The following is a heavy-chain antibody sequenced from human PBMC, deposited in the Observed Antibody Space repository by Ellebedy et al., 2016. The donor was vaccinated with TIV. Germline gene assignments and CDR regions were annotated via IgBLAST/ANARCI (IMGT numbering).Heavy chain of an antibody. CDR1: GCSISSYY. CDR2: IYYSGST. Sequence: SETLSLXXTVSGCSISSYYWSWIRQPPGKGLEWIGYIYYSGSTNYNPSLKSRVTISVDTSKNQFSLKLSSVTAADTAVYYCARLRAFTFDYWGQGTLVTVSS. J-gene: IGHJ4*02. CDR3: ARLRAFTFDY. V-gene: IGHV4-59*08.